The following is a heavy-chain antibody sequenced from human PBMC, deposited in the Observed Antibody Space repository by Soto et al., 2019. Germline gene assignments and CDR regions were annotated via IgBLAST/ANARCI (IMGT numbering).Heavy chain of an antibody. D-gene: IGHD3-22*01. J-gene: IGHJ4*02. CDR1: GGSISSYY. CDR3: ALRSMAVVPEY. Sequence: SETLSLTCTVPGGSISSYYWSWLRQPPGKGLEWIGYIYYSGSTNYNPSLKSRVTISVDTSKNQFSLKLNSMTAADTAVYYCALRSMAVVPEYWGQATLVTVSS. CDR2: IYYSGST. V-gene: IGHV4-59*08.